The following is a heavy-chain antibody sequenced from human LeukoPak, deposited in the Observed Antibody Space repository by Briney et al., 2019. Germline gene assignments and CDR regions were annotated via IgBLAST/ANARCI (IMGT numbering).Heavy chain of an antibody. J-gene: IGHJ4*02. CDR3: ATATWNYCNRAVDY. CDR1: GCPISICY. CDR2: IYYSGTT. V-gene: IGHV4-59*01. Sequence: PSETLSLTCTVSGCPISICYWRWLRQPPGKGLEWIGYIYYSGTTYYNPSLKSRVTISVDTSKNQFSLKLSSVPAADTAVYYCATATWNYCNRAVDYWGQGTLVTVSS. D-gene: IGHD3-10*01.